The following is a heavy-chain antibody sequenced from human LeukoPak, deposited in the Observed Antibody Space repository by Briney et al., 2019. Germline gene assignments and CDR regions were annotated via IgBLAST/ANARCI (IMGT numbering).Heavy chain of an antibody. V-gene: IGHV1-46*01. J-gene: IGHJ4*02. D-gene: IGHD2-15*01. Sequence: GASVKVSCKVSGYSLSTYYMHWVRQAPGQGLEWMGTIHPSGDSTDYAPKFQGRVTMTRDMSTSTVYMEVSSLRSGDTAVYYCARGIRISNLDYWGQGTLVTVSS. CDR2: IHPSGDST. CDR3: ARGIRISNLDY. CDR1: GYSLSTYY.